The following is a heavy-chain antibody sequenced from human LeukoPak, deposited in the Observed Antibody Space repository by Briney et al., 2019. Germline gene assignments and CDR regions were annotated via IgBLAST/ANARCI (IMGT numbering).Heavy chain of an antibody. Sequence: QTLSLTCAISGDSVSSNSAAWNWIRQSPSGGLEWLGRTYYRSKWYNDYAVSVKSRITINPDTSKNQFSLQLNSVTPEDTAVYYCARAGIAVAGRVGFDYWGQGTLVTVSS. CDR1: GDSVSSNSAA. J-gene: IGHJ4*02. CDR2: TYYRSKWYN. CDR3: ARAGIAVAGRVGFDY. D-gene: IGHD6-19*01. V-gene: IGHV6-1*01.